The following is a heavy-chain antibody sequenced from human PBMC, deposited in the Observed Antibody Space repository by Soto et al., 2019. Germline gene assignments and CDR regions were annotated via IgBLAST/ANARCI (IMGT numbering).Heavy chain of an antibody. CDR1: GGSISRYY. J-gene: IGHJ3*01. Sequence: SGTLSLTCTGSGGSISRYYWSWIRQPAGQGLEWIGRSYTSGSTNYNPSLKRRVTMSVDTSKNQFSLQLNSVTAAETGVYYCERDPFGSVGYSLGDVTRDSVNDFDLWGQGTTVTV. D-gene: IGHD5-18*01. CDR2: SYTSGST. V-gene: IGHV4-4*07. CDR3: ERDPFGSVGYSLGDVTRDSVNDFDL.